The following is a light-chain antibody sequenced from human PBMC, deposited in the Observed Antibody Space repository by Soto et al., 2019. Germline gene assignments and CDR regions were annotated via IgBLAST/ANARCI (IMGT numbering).Light chain of an antibody. CDR1: QSISSW. J-gene: IGKJ1*01. V-gene: IGKV1-5*01. CDR3: QQYNRYSGT. Sequence: DIQMTQSPSTLSASVGDRVTITCRTSQSISSWVAWYQQKPGKTHKLLIYAASSLESGVPSRFSGSGSGTEFTLTISSLQPDDFATYYCQQYNRYSGTFCQGTKVEIK. CDR2: AAS.